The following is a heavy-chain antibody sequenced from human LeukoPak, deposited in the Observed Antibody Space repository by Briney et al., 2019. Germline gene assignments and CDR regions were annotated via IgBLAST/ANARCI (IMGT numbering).Heavy chain of an antibody. Sequence: GSLKPPCAASGFTFSNYGMHWVSQAPGKGLEWVAVISFDGSNKYYADSVKGRFTISRDNSKNTLYLQMNSLRAEDTAVYYCAKSIVGATGDAFDMWARGNVVTVSS. CDR1: GFTFSNYG. D-gene: IGHD1-26*01. CDR3: AKSIVGATGDAFDM. J-gene: IGHJ3*02. CDR2: ISFDGSNK. V-gene: IGHV3-30*18.